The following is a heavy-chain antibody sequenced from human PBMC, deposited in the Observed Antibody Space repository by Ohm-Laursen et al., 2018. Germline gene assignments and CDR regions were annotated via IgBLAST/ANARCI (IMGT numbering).Heavy chain of an antibody. J-gene: IGHJ4*02. CDR1: GYTFISYN. CDR3: ARPDRTRYFDH. Sequence: ASVKVSCKASGYTFISYNIHWVRQAPGQGLEWMGIINPSGGDISYAQKFQDRVTMTRDTSTSTVYMELSSLRSEDTAVYYCARPDRTRYFDHWGQGTLVTVSS. D-gene: IGHD3/OR15-3a*01. V-gene: IGHV1-46*01. CDR2: INPSGGDI.